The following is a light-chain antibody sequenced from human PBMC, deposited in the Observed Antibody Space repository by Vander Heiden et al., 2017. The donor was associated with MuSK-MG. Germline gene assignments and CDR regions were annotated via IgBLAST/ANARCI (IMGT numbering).Light chain of an antibody. V-gene: IGLV3-25*03. CDR2: KDS. J-gene: IGLJ2*01. CDR3: QSADSSGTYVV. Sequence: SYELTQPPSVSVSPGQTARNTCPGDALPKQYAYWYQQKPGQAPVMVIYKDSGRPSGIPERFSGSSSGTTVTLTISGVQAEDEADYYCQSADSSGTYVVFGGGTKLTVL. CDR1: ALPKQY.